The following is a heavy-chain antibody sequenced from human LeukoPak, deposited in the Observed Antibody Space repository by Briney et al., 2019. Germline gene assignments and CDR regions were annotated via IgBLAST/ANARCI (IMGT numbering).Heavy chain of an antibody. D-gene: IGHD5-12*01. CDR3: AREGESGYDFRANWFDP. Sequence: ASVKVSCKASGYTFTSYGISWVRQAPGQGLEWMGWISAYNGNTNYAQKLQGRVTMTTDTSTSTAYMELRSLRSDDTAVYYCAREGESGYDFRANWFDPWGQGTLVTVSS. V-gene: IGHV1-18*01. CDR2: ISAYNGNT. CDR1: GYTFTSYG. J-gene: IGHJ5*02.